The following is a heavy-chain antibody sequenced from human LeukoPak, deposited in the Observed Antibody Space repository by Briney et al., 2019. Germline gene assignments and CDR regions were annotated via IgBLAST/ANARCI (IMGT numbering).Heavy chain of an antibody. CDR3: AREPSGSGGYDY. V-gene: IGHV1-2*02. J-gene: IGHJ4*02. CDR2: ISPNSGGT. Sequence: ASVKVSFKASGFTFSDYYMHWVRQAPGQGLEWMAWISPNSGGTNYVQKFQGRVTVTRDTSISTDYMEINGLTSDDTALYYCAREPSGSGGYDYWGQGTLVTVSS. D-gene: IGHD3-10*01. CDR1: GFTFSDYY.